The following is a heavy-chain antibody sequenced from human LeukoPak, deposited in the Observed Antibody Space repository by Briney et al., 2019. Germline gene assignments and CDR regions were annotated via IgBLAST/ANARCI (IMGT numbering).Heavy chain of an antibody. Sequence: SGGSLRLSCAASGFTFSSYWMSWVRQAPGKGLEWVANIKQDGSEKYYVDSVKGRFTISRDNAKNSLYLQMNSLRAEDTAVYYCARDRADYYYDSSGYSDYWGQGTLVTVSS. CDR2: IKQDGSEK. J-gene: IGHJ4*02. CDR3: ARDRADYYYDSSGYSDY. D-gene: IGHD3-22*01. V-gene: IGHV3-7*01. CDR1: GFTFSSYW.